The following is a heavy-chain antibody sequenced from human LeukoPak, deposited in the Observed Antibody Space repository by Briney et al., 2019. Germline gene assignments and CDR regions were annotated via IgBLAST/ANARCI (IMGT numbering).Heavy chain of an antibody. Sequence: PGGSLRLSCAASGFTFSSYGMHWVRQAPGKGLEWVAVIWYDGSNKYYADSVKGRFTISRDNSKNTLYLQMNSLRAEDTAVYYCARDSSSWYVYFQHWGQGTLVTVSS. CDR3: ARDSSSWYVYFQH. J-gene: IGHJ1*01. D-gene: IGHD6-13*01. CDR1: GFTFSSYG. CDR2: IWYDGSNK. V-gene: IGHV3-33*01.